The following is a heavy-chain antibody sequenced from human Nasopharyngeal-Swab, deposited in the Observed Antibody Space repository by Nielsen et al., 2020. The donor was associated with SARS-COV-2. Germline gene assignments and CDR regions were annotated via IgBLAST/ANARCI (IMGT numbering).Heavy chain of an antibody. D-gene: IGHD3-22*01. J-gene: IGHJ4*02. CDR3: ALDYYDSSGYSRPNDY. V-gene: IGHV4-39*01. Sequence: WIRQPPGKGLEWIGSIYYSGSTYYNPSLESRGTISVDTSKKQFSLKLSSVTAADTAVYYCALDYYDSSGYSRPNDYWGQGTLVTVSS. CDR2: IYYSGST.